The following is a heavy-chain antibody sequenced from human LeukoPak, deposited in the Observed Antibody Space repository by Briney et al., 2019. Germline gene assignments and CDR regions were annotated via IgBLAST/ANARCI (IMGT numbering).Heavy chain of an antibody. CDR1: GFTFDDYA. CDR3: AKDLTIFGVVIDY. J-gene: IGHJ4*02. CDR2: ISGDGGST. Sequence: GGSLRLSCAASGFTFDDYAMHWVRQAPGKGLERVPLISGDGGSTYYADSVKGRFTVSRDNSKNSLYLQMNSLRTEDTALYYCAKDLTIFGVVIDYWGQGTLVTVSS. V-gene: IGHV3-43*02. D-gene: IGHD3-3*01.